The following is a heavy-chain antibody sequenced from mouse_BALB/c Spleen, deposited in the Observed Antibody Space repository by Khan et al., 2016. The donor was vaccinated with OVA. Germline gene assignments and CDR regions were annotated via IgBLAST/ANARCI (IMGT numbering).Heavy chain of an antibody. CDR2: ISTGGAYT. D-gene: IGHD1-1*01. V-gene: IGHV5-6*01. Sequence: EVELVESGGDFVRPGESLKLSCAASGFTFSTYGMSWVRQTPDKRLEWVATISTGGAYTYYPDSVKGRFTISRDNAKNTLYLQLSSLKSEDTAIXYCARLAYYYNSEGFAYWGQGILVTVSA. J-gene: IGHJ3*01. CDR1: GFTFSTYG. CDR3: ARLAYYYNSEGFAY.